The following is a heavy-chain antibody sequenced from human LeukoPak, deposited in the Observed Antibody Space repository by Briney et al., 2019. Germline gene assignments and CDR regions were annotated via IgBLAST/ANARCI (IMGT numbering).Heavy chain of an antibody. D-gene: IGHD1-26*01. J-gene: IGHJ4*02. CDR1: GETFSGNS. Sequence: SETLSLTCAVYGETFSGNSWSWIRQPPGKGLEWIGEITHTGNTNYNPSLKGRLTISVDTAKNQFSLKLNAVTAADTAVYYCARRPQSDGTYDGPSGLDYWGRGTPVGVSS. CDR3: ARRPQSDGTYDGPSGLDY. CDR2: ITHTGNT. V-gene: IGHV4-34*01.